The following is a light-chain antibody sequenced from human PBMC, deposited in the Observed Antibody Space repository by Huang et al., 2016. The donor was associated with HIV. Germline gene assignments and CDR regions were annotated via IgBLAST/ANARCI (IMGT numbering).Light chain of an antibody. J-gene: IGKJ1*01. CDR2: DAS. Sequence: EIILTQSPATLSLSPGERATLSCRASQSVGSDLAWYQRKPGQAPRLLIYDASNRATGIPARVSGGGSGTDFTLTIRGLEPDDFAVYFCQQRSNRTPTTFGQGTKVE. CDR3: QQRSNRTPTT. V-gene: IGKV3-11*01. CDR1: QSVGSD.